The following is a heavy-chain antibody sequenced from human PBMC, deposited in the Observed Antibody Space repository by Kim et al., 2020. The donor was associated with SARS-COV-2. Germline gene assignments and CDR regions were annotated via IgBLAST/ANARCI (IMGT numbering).Heavy chain of an antibody. CDR1: GFTFDDYA. CDR3: AKDIGYSSGGIGY. V-gene: IGHV3-9*01. J-gene: IGHJ4*02. Sequence: GGSLRLSCAASGFTFDDYAMHWVRQAPGKGLEWVSGISWNSGSIGYADSVKGRFTISRDNAKNSLYLQMNSLGAEDTALYYCAKDIGYSSGGIGYWGQGT. CDR2: ISWNSGSI. D-gene: IGHD6-19*01.